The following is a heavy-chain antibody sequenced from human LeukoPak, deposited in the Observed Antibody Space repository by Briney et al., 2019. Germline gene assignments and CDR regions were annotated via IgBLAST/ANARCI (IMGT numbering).Heavy chain of an antibody. J-gene: IGHJ4*02. CDR3: AKLIDGSGSYYNVGIGY. CDR1: GFTFSSYA. V-gene: IGHV3-23*01. CDR2: ISGSGGST. D-gene: IGHD3-10*01. Sequence: PGGSLRLSCAASGFTFSSYAMSWVRQAPGKGLEWVSAISGSGGSTYYADSVKGRFTISRDNSKNTLYLQMNSLRAEDTAVYYCAKLIDGSGSYYNVGIGYWGQGTLATVSS.